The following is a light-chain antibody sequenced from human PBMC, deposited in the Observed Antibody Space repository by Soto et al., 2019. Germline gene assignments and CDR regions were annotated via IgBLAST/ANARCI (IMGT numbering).Light chain of an antibody. J-gene: IGKJ3*01. CDR1: QSVSSN. Sequence: EIVMTQSPATLSVSPGERATLSCRASQSVSSNLAWSQQKPGQAPRLLIYGASTRATVIPARFSGSRSGTEFTLTISSLQSEDFAVYYCQQYNNWPTWTFGPGNKVDIK. V-gene: IGKV3-15*01. CDR2: GAS. CDR3: QQYNNWPTWT.